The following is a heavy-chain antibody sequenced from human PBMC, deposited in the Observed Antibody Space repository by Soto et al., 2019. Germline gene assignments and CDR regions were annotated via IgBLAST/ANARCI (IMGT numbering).Heavy chain of an antibody. CDR3: ARASAGYSYANY. Sequence: QVQLMQSGPEMRKPGASVKVSCKASGYTFATYGITWVRQAPGQGPEWMGWISCYNGNTKHTPKLQGRVTMTTHTSTSTAYMELRSLSSDDTAVYFCARASAGYSYANYWGQGTLVTVSS. V-gene: IGHV1-18*01. D-gene: IGHD5-18*01. CDR1: GYTFATYG. J-gene: IGHJ4*02. CDR2: ISCYNGNT.